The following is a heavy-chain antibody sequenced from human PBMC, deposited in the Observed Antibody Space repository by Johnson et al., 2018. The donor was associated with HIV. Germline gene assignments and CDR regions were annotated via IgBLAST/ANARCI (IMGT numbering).Heavy chain of an antibody. D-gene: IGHD1-26*01. Sequence: QVQLVESGGGVVQPGRSLRLSCAASGFTFSSYGMHWVRQAPGKGREWVAVIWYDGSNKYYADSVKGRFTIARDNSKNTLYLQMNSLRAEDTAVYYCAKVGIVGATTGAFDIWGQGTMVTVSS. CDR1: GFTFSSYG. CDR3: AKVGIVGATTGAFDI. V-gene: IGHV3-33*06. J-gene: IGHJ3*02. CDR2: IWYDGSNK.